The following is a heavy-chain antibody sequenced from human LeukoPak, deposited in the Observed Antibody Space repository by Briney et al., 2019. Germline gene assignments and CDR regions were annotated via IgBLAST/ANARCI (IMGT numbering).Heavy chain of an antibody. Sequence: GGSLRLSCAASGFTFNSYGMHWVRQAPGKGLEWVAVISYDGSNKYYADSVKGRFTISRDNSKNTLYLQMNSLRAEDTAVYYCAKDYSYGYVSDYWGQGTLVTVSS. J-gene: IGHJ4*02. D-gene: IGHD5-18*01. CDR1: GFTFNSYG. CDR2: ISYDGSNK. V-gene: IGHV3-30*18. CDR3: AKDYSYGYVSDY.